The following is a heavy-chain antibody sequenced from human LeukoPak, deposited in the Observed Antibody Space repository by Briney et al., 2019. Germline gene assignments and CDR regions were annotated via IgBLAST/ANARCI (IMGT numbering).Heavy chain of an antibody. CDR3: ARSGGLWFGELLLDY. D-gene: IGHD3-10*01. CDR2: IYYSGST. CDR1: GGSISSYY. V-gene: IGHV4-59*01. Sequence: SETLSLTCTVSGGSISSYYWSWIRQPPGKGLEWIGYIYYSGSTNYDPSLKSRVTISVDTSKNQFSLKLSSVTAADTAVYYCARSGGLWFGELLLDYWGQGTLVTVSS. J-gene: IGHJ4*02.